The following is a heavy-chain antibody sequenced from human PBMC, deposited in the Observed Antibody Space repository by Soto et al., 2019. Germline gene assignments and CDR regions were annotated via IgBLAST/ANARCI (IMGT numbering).Heavy chain of an antibody. CDR1: GGTFSSYA. Sequence: SVKVSCKASGGTFSSYAISWVRQAPGQGLEWMGGIIPIFGTANYAQKFQGRVTITADKSTSTAYMELSSLRSEDTAVYYCAICDYGGNPGYHYGMDVWGQGTTVTVSS. D-gene: IGHD4-17*01. CDR3: AICDYGGNPGYHYGMDV. V-gene: IGHV1-69*06. J-gene: IGHJ6*02. CDR2: IIPIFGTA.